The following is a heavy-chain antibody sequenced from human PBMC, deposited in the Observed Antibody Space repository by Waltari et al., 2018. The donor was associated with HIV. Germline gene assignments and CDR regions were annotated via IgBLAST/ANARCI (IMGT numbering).Heavy chain of an antibody. J-gene: IGHJ5*01. D-gene: IGHD3-10*01. CDR1: GSTLRDSA. V-gene: IGHV3-30*15. Sequence: QVHLVGSGGGVVQPGRSLRLSCVTSGSTLRDSAFPWVRQAPGKGLEWLAAIANDGTNQYYAKSVRGRFIISRDDATNTVHLQMGSLRDEDTAMYFCAKDGRLRWYGDTGWLDSWGRGSQVTVSS. CDR3: AKDGRLRWYGDTGWLDS. CDR2: IANDGTNQ.